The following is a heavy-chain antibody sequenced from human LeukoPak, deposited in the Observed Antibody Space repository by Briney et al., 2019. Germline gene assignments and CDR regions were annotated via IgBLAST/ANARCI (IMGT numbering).Heavy chain of an antibody. V-gene: IGHV3-7*01. CDR2: IKQDGSEK. J-gene: IGHJ3*02. Sequence: GGSLRLPCAASGFTFSSYWMSWVRQAPGKGLEWVANIKQDGSEKYYVDSVKGRFTISRDNAKNSLYLQMNSLRAEDTAVYYCAFLNDRRFLEWLPPAGAFDIWGQGTMVTVSS. CDR1: GFTFSSYW. D-gene: IGHD3-3*01. CDR3: AFLNDRRFLEWLPPAGAFDI.